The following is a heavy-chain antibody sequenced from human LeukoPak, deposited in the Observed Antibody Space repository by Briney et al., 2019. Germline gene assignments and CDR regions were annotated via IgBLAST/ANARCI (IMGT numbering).Heavy chain of an antibody. Sequence: PSETLSLTCTVSGGSISSHYWSWIRQPPGKGLEWIGSIYYSGSTYYNPSLKSRVTIPVDTSKNQFSLKLSSVTAADTAVYYCAPLWSAAIGWFDPWGQGTLVTVSS. J-gene: IGHJ5*02. CDR1: GGSISSHY. CDR3: APLWSAAIGWFDP. D-gene: IGHD2-2*01. CDR2: IYYSGST. V-gene: IGHV4-59*05.